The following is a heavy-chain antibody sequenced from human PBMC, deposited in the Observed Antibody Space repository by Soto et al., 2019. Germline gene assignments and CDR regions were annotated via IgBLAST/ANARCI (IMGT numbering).Heavy chain of an antibody. Sequence: QVQLVESGGGVVQPGRSLRLSCAASGFTFSSYAMHWVRQAPGKGLEWVAVISYDGSNKYYADSVKGRFTISRDNSKNTLYLQMNSLRAEDTAVYYCARADSLITVTASDYWGQGTLVTVSS. J-gene: IGHJ4*02. D-gene: IGHD4-17*01. CDR3: ARADSLITVTASDY. CDR2: ISYDGSNK. V-gene: IGHV3-30-3*01. CDR1: GFTFSSYA.